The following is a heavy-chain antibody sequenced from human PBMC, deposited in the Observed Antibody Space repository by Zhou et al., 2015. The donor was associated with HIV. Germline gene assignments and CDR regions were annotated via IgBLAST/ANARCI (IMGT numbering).Heavy chain of an antibody. CDR2: IVPISGTS. D-gene: IGHD6-25*01. CDR1: GGTFSTYA. V-gene: IGHV1-69*06. J-gene: IGHJ4*02. Sequence: QVQLVQSGAEVKKPGSSVKVSCKASGGTFSTYAISWVRQAPGQGLQWMGGIVPISGTSNYAQSFQGRVTITADRSTNTAYMEMKSLTSEDTAVYYCARRSDISDYFDYWGQGTLVTVSS. CDR3: ARRSDISDYFDY.